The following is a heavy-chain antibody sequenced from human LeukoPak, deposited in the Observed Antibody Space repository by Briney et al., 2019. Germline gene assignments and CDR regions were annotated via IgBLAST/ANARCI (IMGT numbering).Heavy chain of an antibody. D-gene: IGHD6-19*01. J-gene: IGHJ5*02. Sequence: PSETLSLTCTVSGGSISSSSYYWGWIRQPPGKGLEWIGSIYYSGSTYYNPSLKSRVTISVDTSKNQFSLKLSSVTAADTAVYYCARAPYEGAVRVSGFDPWGQGTLVTDSS. CDR1: GGSISSSSYY. V-gene: IGHV4-39*07. CDR3: ARAPYEGAVRVSGFDP. CDR2: IYYSGST.